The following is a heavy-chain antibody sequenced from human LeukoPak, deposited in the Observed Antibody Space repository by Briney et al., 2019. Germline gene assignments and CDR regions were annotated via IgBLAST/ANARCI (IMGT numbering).Heavy chain of an antibody. CDR1: GFTFSSYG. D-gene: IGHD3-9*01. Sequence: GRSLRLSCAASGFTFSSYGMHWVRQAPGKGLEWVAVIWYDGSNKYYGDSVKGRFTISRDNSKNTLYLQMNSLRAEGTAVYYCARAGSLVIREYYFDYWGQGTLVTVSS. J-gene: IGHJ4*02. CDR2: IWYDGSNK. V-gene: IGHV3-33*01. CDR3: ARAGSLVIREYYFDY.